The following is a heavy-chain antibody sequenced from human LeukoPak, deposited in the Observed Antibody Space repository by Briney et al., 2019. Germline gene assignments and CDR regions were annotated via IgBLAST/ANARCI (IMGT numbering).Heavy chain of an antibody. J-gene: IGHJ3*02. V-gene: IGHV3-15*01. D-gene: IGHD2-2*01. CDR2: IKSKTDGGTT. CDR1: AFTFSNAW. Sequence: MAGRSLRLSCAAAAFTFSNAWMSWVRQAPGKGLEWVGRIKSKTDGGTTDYAAPVKGRFTISRDDSKNTLYLQMNSLKTEDTAVYYCTTHRYCSSTSCSLGAFDIWGQGTMVTVSS. CDR3: TTHRYCSSTSCSLGAFDI.